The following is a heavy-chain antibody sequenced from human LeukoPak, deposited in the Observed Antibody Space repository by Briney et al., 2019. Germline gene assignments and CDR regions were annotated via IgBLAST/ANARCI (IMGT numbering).Heavy chain of an antibody. CDR2: SFYTGTA. CDR3: AKTGGGDYYFDF. J-gene: IGHJ4*02. D-gene: IGHD3-16*01. Sequence: SETLSLTCTVSGGSIGSSSHYWGWIRQPPGKGLEWIGSSFYTGTAYYNPSLKSRVTISVDTSKNQFSLKLNSVTAADTAVYYWAKTGGGDYYFDFWGQGTLVTVSS. CDR1: GGSIGSSSHY. V-gene: IGHV4-39*01.